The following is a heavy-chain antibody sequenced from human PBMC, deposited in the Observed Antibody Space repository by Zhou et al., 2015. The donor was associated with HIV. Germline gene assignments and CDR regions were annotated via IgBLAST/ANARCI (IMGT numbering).Heavy chain of an antibody. CDR2: ITPMFETE. V-gene: IGHV1-69*06. Sequence: LVQSETEVRKPGSSVKVPCRATGGTFSGSDISWVRQAPGQGLEWMGSITPMFETETYAEKFRARLTITVDKSTSAAYMELSSLTSEDAAVYFCARGNMNHDYGLDLWGQGTKVIVS. CDR1: GGTFSGSD. CDR3: ARGNMNHDYGLDL. J-gene: IGHJ3*01. D-gene: IGHD4/OR15-4a*01.